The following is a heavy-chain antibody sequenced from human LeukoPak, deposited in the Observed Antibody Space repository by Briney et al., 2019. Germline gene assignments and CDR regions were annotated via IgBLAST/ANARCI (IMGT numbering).Heavy chain of an antibody. CDR3: ARDPVYSSSSFWYFDL. V-gene: IGHV1-69*04. J-gene: IGHJ2*01. Sequence: SVKVSCKASGGTFSSYAISWVRQAPGQGLEWMGRIIPILGIANYAQKFQGCVTITADKSTSTAYMELSSLRSEDTAVYYCARDPVYSSSSFWYFDLWGRGTLVTVSS. CDR1: GGTFSSYA. CDR2: IIPILGIA. D-gene: IGHD6-6*01.